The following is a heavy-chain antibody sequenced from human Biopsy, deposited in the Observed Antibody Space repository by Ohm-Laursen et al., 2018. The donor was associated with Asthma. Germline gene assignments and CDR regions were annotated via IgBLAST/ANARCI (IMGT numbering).Heavy chain of an antibody. CDR3: AKVRSDWVITESFDY. Sequence: SLRLSCAALGFKFDEYTMHWVRQAPGKGLEWVSGISWNSATIGYADSVEGRFTISRDNAKNSVFLHMDSLRPEDTAFYYCAKVRSDWVITESFDYWGQGVLVTVSS. V-gene: IGHV3-9*01. J-gene: IGHJ4*02. D-gene: IGHD3-22*01. CDR2: ISWNSATI. CDR1: GFKFDEYT.